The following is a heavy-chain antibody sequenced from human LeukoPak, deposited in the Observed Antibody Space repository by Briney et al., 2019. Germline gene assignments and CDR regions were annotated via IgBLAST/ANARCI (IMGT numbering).Heavy chain of an antibody. CDR3: AKHRFESGGYHSTD. J-gene: IGHJ4*02. V-gene: IGHV3-23*01. CDR2: ISGSGAST. CDR1: GFTFSTNA. Sequence: PGGSLRLSCLTSGFTFSTNAMSWVRQAPGKGLEWISGISGSGASTYYADSVTGRFTISRDNSRNTLYLQMNSLRDEDTAVYYCAKHRFESGGYHSTDWGQGTLVTVSS. D-gene: IGHD3-22*01.